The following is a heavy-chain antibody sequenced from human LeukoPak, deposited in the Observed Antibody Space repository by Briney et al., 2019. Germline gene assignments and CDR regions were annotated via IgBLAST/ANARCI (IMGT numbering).Heavy chain of an antibody. CDR3: ARDLHYCGSSGYYYSDAFDI. J-gene: IGHJ3*02. CDR2: IYTSGST. Sequence: SETLSLTCTVSGGSISSYYWSWIRQPAGKGLEWIGRIYTSGSTNYNPSLKSRVTMSVDTSKNQFSLKLSSVTAADTAVYYCARDLHYCGSSGYYYSDAFDIWGQGTMVTVSS. CDR1: GGSISSYY. D-gene: IGHD3-22*01. V-gene: IGHV4-4*07.